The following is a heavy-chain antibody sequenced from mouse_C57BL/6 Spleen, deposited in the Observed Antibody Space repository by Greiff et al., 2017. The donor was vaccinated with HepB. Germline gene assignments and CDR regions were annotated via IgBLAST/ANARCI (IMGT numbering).Heavy chain of an antibody. V-gene: IGHV5-4*03. Sequence: EVNVVESGGGLVKPGGSLKLSCAASGFTFSSYAMSWVRQTPEKRLEWVATISDGGSYTYYPDNVKGRFTISRDNAKNNLYLQMSHLKSEDTAMYYCARGGTTVVGPYAMDYWGQGTSVTVSS. CDR1: GFTFSSYA. CDR2: ISDGGSYT. J-gene: IGHJ4*01. CDR3: ARGGTTVVGPYAMDY. D-gene: IGHD1-1*01.